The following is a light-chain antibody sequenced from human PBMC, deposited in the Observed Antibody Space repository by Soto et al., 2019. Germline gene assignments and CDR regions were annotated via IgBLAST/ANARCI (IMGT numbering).Light chain of an antibody. CDR3: QQYGSSPPLT. V-gene: IGKV3-20*01. Sequence: EFVLTQSPGTLSLSPGERATLSCRASQSVGSNSLAWYQQKPGQAPRILIYGASTRATGIPDRFSGSGSGTDFTLTISRLEPEDFAVYYCQQYGSSPPLTCGGGTKVEI. J-gene: IGKJ4*01. CDR1: QSVGSNS. CDR2: GAS.